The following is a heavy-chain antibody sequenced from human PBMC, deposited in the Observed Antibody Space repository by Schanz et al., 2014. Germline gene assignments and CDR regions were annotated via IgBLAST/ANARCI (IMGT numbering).Heavy chain of an antibody. CDR1: GFSFSTYW. CDR2: MNESHSTI. CDR3: ARNRGSGGQNWYFDL. V-gene: IGHV3-21*04. J-gene: IGHJ2*01. D-gene: IGHD1-26*01. Sequence: EVQLVESGGGLVQPGGSLRLSCAASGFSFSTYWMSWVRQARGKGLEWVSAMNESHSTIYYADSVRGRFTISRDNTKNSLFLQLNSLRADDTAVYYCARNRGSGGQNWYFDLWGRGTLVTVSS.